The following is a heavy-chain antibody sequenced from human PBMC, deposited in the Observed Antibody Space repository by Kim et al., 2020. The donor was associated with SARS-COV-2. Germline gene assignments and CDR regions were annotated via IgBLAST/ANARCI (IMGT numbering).Heavy chain of an antibody. Sequence: GGSLRLSCAASGFTFDDYAMHWVRQAPGKGLEWVSGISWNSGSIGYADSVKGRFTISRDNAKNSLYLQMNSLRAEDTAVYYCAVGDYDILTGYYQSPFDYWGQGTLVTVSS. V-gene: IGHV3-9*01. D-gene: IGHD3-9*01. CDR1: GFTFDDYA. CDR3: AVGDYDILTGYYQSPFDY. CDR2: ISWNSGSI. J-gene: IGHJ4*02.